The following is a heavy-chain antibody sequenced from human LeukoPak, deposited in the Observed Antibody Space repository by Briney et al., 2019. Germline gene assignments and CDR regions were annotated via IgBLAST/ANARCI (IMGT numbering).Heavy chain of an antibody. CDR1: GFTFSSYW. Sequence: PGGSLRLSCAASGFTFSSYWMSWVRQAPGKGLEWVANIKQDGSEKYYVDSVKGRFTISRDNAKNSLYLQMNSLRAEGTAVYYCARILRGYYDSWSGYYPNWGQGTLVTVSS. CDR3: ARILRGYYDSWSGYYPN. D-gene: IGHD3-3*01. J-gene: IGHJ4*02. V-gene: IGHV3-7*01. CDR2: IKQDGSEK.